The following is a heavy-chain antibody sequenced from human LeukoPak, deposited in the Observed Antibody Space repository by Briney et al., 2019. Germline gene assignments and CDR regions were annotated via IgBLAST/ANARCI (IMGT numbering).Heavy chain of an antibody. Sequence: PGRSLGLFCTASGFTSGKYIMTWVREGPRKGLELVSSIGGAGDVTLYADSVKGRFKTTRHDSKNPLYLHMNSLRAEDTGVYYCANWGGTESIGTIWYGPLDYWGQGTQVAVSS. CDR1: GFTSGKYI. D-gene: IGHD2-2*01. CDR2: IGGAGDVT. V-gene: IGHV3-23*01. J-gene: IGHJ4*02. CDR3: ANWGGTESIGTIWYGPLDY.